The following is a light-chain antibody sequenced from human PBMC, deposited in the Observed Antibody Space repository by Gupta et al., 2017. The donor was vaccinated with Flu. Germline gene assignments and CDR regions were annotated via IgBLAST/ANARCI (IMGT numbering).Light chain of an antibody. Sequence: LSLSPGETATLSCRASQSVISNYLAWYKQKPGQAPRLLIYGAYHRAAGIKDRFSGSGYGTDFILTMSRWEPEDFAVYYCQQLVTAPPGVTFGHGTMVDVK. J-gene: IGKJ3*01. CDR2: GAY. CDR1: QSVISNY. V-gene: IGKV3-20*01. CDR3: QQLVTAPPGVT.